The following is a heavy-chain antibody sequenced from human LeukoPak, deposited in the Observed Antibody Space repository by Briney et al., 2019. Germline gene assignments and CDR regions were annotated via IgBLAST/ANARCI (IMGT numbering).Heavy chain of an antibody. J-gene: IGHJ5*02. CDR3: ASLRSGQLVFHSFDP. V-gene: IGHV3-15*01. CDR2: IKSKTDGGTT. Sequence: GGSLRLSCAASGFTFSNAWMSWVRQAPGKGLEWVGRIKSKTDGGTTDYAAPVKGRFTISRDNSKNTLYLQMNSLRAEDTAVYYCASLRSGQLVFHSFDPWGQGTLVTVSS. D-gene: IGHD6-6*01. CDR1: GFTFSNAW.